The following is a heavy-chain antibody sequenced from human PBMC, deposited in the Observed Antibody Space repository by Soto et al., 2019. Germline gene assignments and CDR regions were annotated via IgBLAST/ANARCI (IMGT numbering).Heavy chain of an antibody. CDR1: GNTFTYRY. V-gene: IGHV1-45*02. CDR3: ASGGAGSGPFTWELPDH. CDR2: ITPFSGDV. D-gene: IGHD1-26*01. Sequence: QMQLVQSGAEVKKTGSSVTVSCKALGNTFTYRYLHWVRQAPGQALEWMGWITPFSGDVNYAQKCQERVTITRDRSINTAYMKMSSLRSADTAMYFCASGGAGSGPFTWELPDHWGQGTLVTVSS. J-gene: IGHJ4*02.